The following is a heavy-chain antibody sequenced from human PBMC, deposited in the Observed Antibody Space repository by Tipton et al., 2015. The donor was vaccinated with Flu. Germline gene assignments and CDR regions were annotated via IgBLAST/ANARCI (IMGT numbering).Heavy chain of an antibody. V-gene: IGHV4-59*02. D-gene: IGHD2-15*01. J-gene: IGHJ6*02. CDR3: ARDSGRNYNYGMDV. CDR1: GGAVSSYF. Sequence: SCTVSGGAVSSYFWTWIRQPPGKQLEWIGYIYYGGTTNYNPSLRSRVTFSMDTSKNQFSLRLSSVTAADTAVYYCARDSGRNYNYGMDVWGQGTTVYVSS. CDR2: IYYGGTT.